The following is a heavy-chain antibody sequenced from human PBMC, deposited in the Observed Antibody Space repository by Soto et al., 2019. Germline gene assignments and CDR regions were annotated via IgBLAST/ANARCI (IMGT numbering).Heavy chain of an antibody. CDR2: IEPSDSYT. CDR1: GYNLTTYW. J-gene: IGHJ6*02. D-gene: IGHD4-4*01. Sequence: GESLKISCKASGYNLTTYWISWVRQMPGKGLEWMGRIEPSDSYTNYSPSFRGHVTISADRSISTAYLQWSSLKASDTAVYYCATTVTMPPNFYYYGMDVWGQGTAVTVSS. V-gene: IGHV5-10-1*01. CDR3: ATTVTMPPNFYYYGMDV.